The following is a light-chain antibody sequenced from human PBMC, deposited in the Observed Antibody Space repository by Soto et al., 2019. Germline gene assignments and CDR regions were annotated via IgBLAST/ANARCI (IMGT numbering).Light chain of an antibody. CDR3: QQYNNWPPS. Sequence: EIVMTQSPATLSVSPGERATLSCRASQSVSSNLAWYQQKPGQAPRLLIYGASIRATGIPARFSGSGSGTEFTLTISSLQAEDFAVYYCQQYNNWPPSFGGGIKVEIK. J-gene: IGKJ4*01. V-gene: IGKV3D-15*01. CDR2: GAS. CDR1: QSVSSN.